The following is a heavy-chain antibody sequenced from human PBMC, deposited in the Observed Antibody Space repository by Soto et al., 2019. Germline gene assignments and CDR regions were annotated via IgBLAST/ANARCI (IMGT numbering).Heavy chain of an antibody. J-gene: IGHJ3*02. Sequence: QLQLQESGPGLVKPSETLSLTCTVSGGSISSSSYYWGWIRQPPGKGLEWIGSIYYSGSTYYNPSRKSRVTIAVDTSKNQFSLKLSSVTAADTAVYYCASHDYGDYVDYAFDIWGQGTMVTVSS. CDR3: ASHDYGDYVDYAFDI. CDR1: GGSISSSSYY. V-gene: IGHV4-39*01. D-gene: IGHD4-17*01. CDR2: IYYSGST.